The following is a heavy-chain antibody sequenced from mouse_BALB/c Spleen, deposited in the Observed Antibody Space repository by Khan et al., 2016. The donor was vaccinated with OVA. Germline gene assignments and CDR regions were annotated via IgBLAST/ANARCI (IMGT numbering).Heavy chain of an antibody. CDR3: ASGGYWYFDV. J-gene: IGHJ1*01. CDR2: INTYTGEP. D-gene: IGHD1-1*02. CDR1: GYTFTNYG. Sequence: QVQLKQSGPELKKPGETVKISCKASGYTFTNYGMNWVKQAPGKGLKWMGWINTYTGEPTYADDFKGRFAFSLETSASTAYLQINNLKNEDTATYFCASGGYWYFDVWGAGTTVTVSP. V-gene: IGHV9-3-1*01.